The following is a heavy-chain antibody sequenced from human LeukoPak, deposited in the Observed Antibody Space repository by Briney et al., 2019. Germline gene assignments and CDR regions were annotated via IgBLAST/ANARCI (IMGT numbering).Heavy chain of an antibody. CDR3: ATGVATAFTY. V-gene: IGHV1-2*02. CDR1: GYTFTGYY. CDR2: INPDSGDS. Sequence: ASVKVSCKASGYTFTGYYINWVRQAPGQGLEWMAFINPDSGDSYSAPKFQGRVTMTRDTSISTASMEVRWLTSDDTAVYYCATGVATAFTYWGQGTLVTVSS. D-gene: IGHD5-12*01. J-gene: IGHJ4*02.